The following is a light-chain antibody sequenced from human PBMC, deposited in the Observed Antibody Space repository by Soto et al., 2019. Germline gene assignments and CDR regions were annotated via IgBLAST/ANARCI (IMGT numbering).Light chain of an antibody. CDR1: QSVSYN. V-gene: IGKV3-15*01. CDR3: QQYNNWPPYT. Sequence: EIVMTQSPATLSVSPGERATLSCRASQSVSYNLAWYQQKPGQAPSLLIYAASTRATGIPARFSGSGSGTEFTLIISSLQSEDFAVYYCQQYNNWPPYTFGQGTKLEIK. CDR2: AAS. J-gene: IGKJ2*01.